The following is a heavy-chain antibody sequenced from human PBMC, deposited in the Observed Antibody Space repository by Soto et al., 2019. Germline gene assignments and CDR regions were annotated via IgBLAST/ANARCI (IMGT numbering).Heavy chain of an antibody. V-gene: IGHV1-8*01. J-gene: IGHJ3*02. CDR1: GYTFTSYD. D-gene: IGHD3-16*02. Sequence: ASVKVSCKASGYTFTSYDINWVRQATGQGLEWMGWMNPNSGNTGYAQKFQGRVTMTRNTSISTAYMELSSLRSEDTAVYYCARGFSDCSSTSCSLYDYIWGSYRPPDLAFDIWGQGTMVTVSS. CDR3: ARGFSDCSSTSCSLYDYIWGSYRPPDLAFDI. CDR2: MNPNSGNT.